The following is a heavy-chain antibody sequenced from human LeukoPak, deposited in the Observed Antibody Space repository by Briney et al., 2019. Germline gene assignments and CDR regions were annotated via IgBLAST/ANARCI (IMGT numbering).Heavy chain of an antibody. Sequence: SETLSLTCTVSGGSISSGSYYWSWIRQPAGKGLEWIGRIYTSGSTNYNPSLKSRVTMSVDTSKNQFSLKLSSVTAADTAVYYCARDSSGWYSWFDPWGQGTLVTVSS. CDR1: GGSISSGSYY. V-gene: IGHV4-61*02. CDR3: ARDSSGWYSWFDP. D-gene: IGHD6-19*01. CDR2: IYTSGST. J-gene: IGHJ5*02.